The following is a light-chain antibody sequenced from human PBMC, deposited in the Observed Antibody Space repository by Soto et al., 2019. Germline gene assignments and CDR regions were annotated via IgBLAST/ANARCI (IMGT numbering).Light chain of an antibody. CDR2: RDR. Sequence: SYELTQPLSVSVALGQTARITCGGSGIGTKNVHWYQQRPGQAPVLVIYRDRYRPSGIPERFSGSNSGNTATLTISRAQGGDEADYYCQVWDSTTARVFGGGTQLTVL. J-gene: IGLJ3*02. CDR3: QVWDSTTARV. CDR1: GIGTKN. V-gene: IGLV3-9*01.